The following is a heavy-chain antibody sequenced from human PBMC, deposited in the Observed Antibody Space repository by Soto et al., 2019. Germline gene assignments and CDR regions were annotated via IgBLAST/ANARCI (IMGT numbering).Heavy chain of an antibody. CDR3: AKASPLENYYYYYYMDV. D-gene: IGHD1-1*01. J-gene: IGHJ6*03. Sequence: GGSLRLSCAASGFTFSSYAMSWVRQAPGKGLEWVSAISGSGGSTYYADSVKGRFTISRDNSKNTLYLQMNSLRAEDTAVYYCAKASPLENYYYYYYMDVWGKGTTVTVSS. CDR2: ISGSGGST. CDR1: GFTFSSYA. V-gene: IGHV3-23*01.